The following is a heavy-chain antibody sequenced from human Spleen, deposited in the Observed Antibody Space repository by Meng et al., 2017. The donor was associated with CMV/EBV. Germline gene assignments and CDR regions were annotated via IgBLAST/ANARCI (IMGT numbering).Heavy chain of an antibody. J-gene: IGHJ4*02. V-gene: IGHV3-33*06. CDR1: SYG. CDR2: IWYDGSNQ. D-gene: IGHD3-22*01. Sequence: SYGMHWVRQAPGKGLEWVAFIWYDGSNQYYADSVKGRFIISRDNSGNTLYLQMNSLRVEDTAVYYCAKEENYYDHIGYYDAHAPDYWGQGILVTVSS. CDR3: AKEENYYDHIGYYDAHAPDY.